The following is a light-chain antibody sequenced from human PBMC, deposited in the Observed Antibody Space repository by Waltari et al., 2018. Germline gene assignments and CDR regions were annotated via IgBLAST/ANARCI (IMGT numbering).Light chain of an antibody. CDR3: LVWHSTIDHQGV. CDR2: YDS. J-gene: IGLJ2*01. Sequence: SYVVTQSPSVSVAPGETARITWGGDNIGSKSVHWYQQRPGQAPVLVIAYDSDRPSGSPERFSGSNSGNTATLTISWVEAEDEADYYCLVWHSTIDHQGVFGGGTKLTVL. V-gene: IGLV3-21*04. CDR1: NIGSKS.